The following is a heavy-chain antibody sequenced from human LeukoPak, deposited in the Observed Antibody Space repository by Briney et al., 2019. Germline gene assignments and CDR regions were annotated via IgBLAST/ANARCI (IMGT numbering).Heavy chain of an antibody. CDR1: GGSISSYY. CDR2: IYYSGST. D-gene: IGHD2-15*01. CDR3: ARAYCSGGSCYEAYFDY. V-gene: IGHV4-59*01. Sequence: SETLSLTCTVSGGSISSYYWSWIRQPPGKGLEWIGYIYYSGSTNYNPSLKSRVTISVDMSKNQFSLKLSSVTAADTAVYYCARAYCSGGSCYEAYFDYWGQGTLVTVSS. J-gene: IGHJ4*02.